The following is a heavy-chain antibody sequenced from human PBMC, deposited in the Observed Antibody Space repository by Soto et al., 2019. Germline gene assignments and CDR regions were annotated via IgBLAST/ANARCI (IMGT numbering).Heavy chain of an antibody. CDR1: GFSLSTSGMC. CDR3: ARIRRYYDILTGYYVSPLDY. D-gene: IGHD3-9*01. J-gene: IGHJ4*02. CDR2: IDWDDDK. V-gene: IGHV2-70*01. Sequence: SGPTLVNPTQTLTLTCTFSGFSLSTSGMCVSWIRQPPGKALEWLALIDWDDDKYYSTSLKTRLTISKDTSKNQVVLTMTNMELVDTATYYCARIRRYYDILTGYYVSPLDYWGQETLVTVSS.